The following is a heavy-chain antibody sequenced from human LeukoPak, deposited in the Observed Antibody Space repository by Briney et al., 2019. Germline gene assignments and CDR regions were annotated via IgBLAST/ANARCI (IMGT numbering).Heavy chain of an antibody. CDR2: IYTSGST. V-gene: IGHV4-61*02. Sequence: SETLSLTCTLAGGSLSSGRYYWSWIRQPAGNGLEWIGRIYTSGSTNYNPSLKSRVTISVDTYNTQFSLKLSSVTAADTAVYYCARDGIAARPGGAFDIWGQGTMVTVSS. CDR3: ARDGIAARPGGAFDI. CDR1: GGSLSSGRYY. J-gene: IGHJ3*02. D-gene: IGHD6-6*01.